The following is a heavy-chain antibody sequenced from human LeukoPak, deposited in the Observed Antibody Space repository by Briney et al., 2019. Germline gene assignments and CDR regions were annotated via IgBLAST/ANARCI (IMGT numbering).Heavy chain of an antibody. CDR1: GVSISSSNW. CDR3: RLTGYFDWFLDY. D-gene: IGHD3-9*01. Sequence: SGTLSLTCAVSGVSISSSNWWSWVRQPPGKGLEWIGEIYHSGSTNYNPSLKSRVTISVDKSKNQFSLKLSSVTAADTAVYYCRLTGYFDWFLDYWGQGTLVTVSS. V-gene: IGHV4-4*02. J-gene: IGHJ4*02. CDR2: IYHSGST.